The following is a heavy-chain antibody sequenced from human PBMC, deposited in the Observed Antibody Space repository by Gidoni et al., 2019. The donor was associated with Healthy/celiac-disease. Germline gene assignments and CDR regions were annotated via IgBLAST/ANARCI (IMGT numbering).Heavy chain of an antibody. D-gene: IGHD5-18*01. CDR3: TTDSYGYFFDY. CDR2: IKRKTDGGTT. CDR1: GVTCSNAW. V-gene: IGHV3-15*01. Sequence: EVQLVESGGGLVKPGGSLRRSWAASGVTCSNAWMSWVRQAPGKGLEWVGRIKRKTDGGTTDYAAPVKGSFTISRDDSTTTLYLQMNSLNTEDTAVYYCTTDSYGYFFDYWGQGTLVTVSS. J-gene: IGHJ4*02.